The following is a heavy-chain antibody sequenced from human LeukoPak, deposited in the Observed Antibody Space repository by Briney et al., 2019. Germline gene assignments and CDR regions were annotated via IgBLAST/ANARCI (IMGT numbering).Heavy chain of an antibody. CDR3: ARHDGDYSYYFDY. CDR2: IKQDGSEK. J-gene: IGHJ4*02. Sequence: GGSLRLSCAASGFTFSSYWMSWVRQAPGKGLEWVANIKQDGSEKYYVDSVKGRFTISRDNAKNSLYLQMNSLRAEDTAVYYCARHDGDYSYYFDYWGQGTLVTVSS. D-gene: IGHD4-17*01. CDR1: GFTFSSYW. V-gene: IGHV3-7*01.